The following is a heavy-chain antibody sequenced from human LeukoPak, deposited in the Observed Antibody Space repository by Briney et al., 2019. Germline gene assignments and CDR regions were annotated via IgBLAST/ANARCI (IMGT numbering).Heavy chain of an antibody. CDR1: GGSISSSRDY. J-gene: IGHJ5*02. D-gene: IGHD3-10*01. CDR3: ARRRRITMVRGKQNWFDP. Sequence: SETLSLTCTVSGGSISSSRDYWAWIRQPPGKGLEWIANIYYSGSTYYSPSLKSRVTISVDTSKNQFSLKLSSVTAADTAVYYCARRRRITMVRGKQNWFDPWGQGTLVTVSS. CDR2: IYYSGST. V-gene: IGHV4-39*01.